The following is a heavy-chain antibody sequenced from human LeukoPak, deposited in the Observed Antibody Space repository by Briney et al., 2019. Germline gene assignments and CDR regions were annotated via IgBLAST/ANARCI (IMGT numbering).Heavy chain of an antibody. J-gene: IGHJ6*03. D-gene: IGHD1-1*01. V-gene: IGHV4-34*01. CDR2: INHSGNT. CDR3: ARARSKTGKGIGYYYMDV. Sequence: SETLSLACAVYGGSFSGYYWSWIRQPPGKGLEWIGEINHSGNTNSNPSLKSRVTMSVDTSKNQFSLKLSSLTAADTANCARARSKTGKGIGYYYMDVWGKGTTVTISS. CDR1: GGSFSGYY.